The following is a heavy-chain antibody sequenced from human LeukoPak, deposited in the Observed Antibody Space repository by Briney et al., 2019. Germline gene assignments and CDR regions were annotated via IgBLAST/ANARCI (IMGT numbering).Heavy chain of an antibody. CDR3: AIEDYIGPVGY. D-gene: IGHD4-11*01. CDR2: INSDGSST. V-gene: IGHV3-74*01. CDR1: GFTFSSYW. J-gene: IGHJ4*02. Sequence: TGGSLRLSCAASGFTFSSYWMYWVRQAPGKGLVWVSRINSDGSSTSYADSVKGRCSISRDNAKNTLYLQMNSLRAEDTAVYYCAIEDYIGPVGYWGQGTLVTVSS.